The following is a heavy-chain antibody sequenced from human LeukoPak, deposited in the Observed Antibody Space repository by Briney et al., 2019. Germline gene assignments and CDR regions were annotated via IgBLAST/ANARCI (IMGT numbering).Heavy chain of an antibody. J-gene: IGHJ4*02. CDR2: SYSGGST. D-gene: IGHD2-8*02. V-gene: IGHV3-53*01. CDR1: AFSDKSNY. CDR3: ASRHCSGENCYAGPLDF. Sequence: GGSLRLSCVASAFSDKSNYMSWVRQAPGKGLEWVSVSYSGGSTYYEDSVKGRFTVSSDVSKNTLYLQMNNLRGEDTAVYCCASRHCSGENCYAGPLDFWGQGIQVTVSS.